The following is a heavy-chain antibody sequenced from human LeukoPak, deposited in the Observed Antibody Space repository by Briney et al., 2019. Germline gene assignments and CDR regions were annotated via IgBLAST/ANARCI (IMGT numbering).Heavy chain of an antibody. CDR1: GFRFSNYA. CDR2: IGGSGSST. D-gene: IGHD5-18*01. Sequence: GGSLRLSCAASGFRFSNYAMSWVRQAPGKGLEWVSGIGGSGSSTYYADSVKGRFTISRDNSKNTLYLQMNSLRAEDTAVYYCAKDSWDTAMEGYVDYWGQGTLVTVSS. J-gene: IGHJ4*02. V-gene: IGHV3-23*01. CDR3: AKDSWDTAMEGYVDY.